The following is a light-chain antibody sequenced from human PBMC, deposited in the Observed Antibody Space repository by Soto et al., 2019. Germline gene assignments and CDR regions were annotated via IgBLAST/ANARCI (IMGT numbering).Light chain of an antibody. V-gene: IGKV3-11*01. CDR3: QQRSNWPPIT. CDR2: DAS. CDR1: QSVSSY. Sequence: EIVLTQSPVTLSLSPGERATLSCRASQSVSSYLAWYQQKPGQAPRLLIYDASNRATGIPARFSGGGSGPDFTLTIDNLEPEDFAIYYCQQRSNWPPITFGQGTRLEIK. J-gene: IGKJ5*01.